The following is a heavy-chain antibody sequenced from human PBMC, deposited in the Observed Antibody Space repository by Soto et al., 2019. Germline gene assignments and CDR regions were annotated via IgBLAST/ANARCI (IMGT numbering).Heavy chain of an antibody. CDR2: ISGSGGGT. J-gene: IGHJ4*02. V-gene: IGHV3-23*01. CDR1: GFTFSSYA. D-gene: IGHD2-2*01. CDR3: AKGSAASRPYYFDY. Sequence: PGGSLRLSCAASGFTFSSYAMSWVRQAPGKGLEWISAISGSGGGTYYADSVKGRFTISRDNSKNTVFLQMNSLRAEDTAIYYCAKGSAASRPYYFDYWGQGSLVTVSS.